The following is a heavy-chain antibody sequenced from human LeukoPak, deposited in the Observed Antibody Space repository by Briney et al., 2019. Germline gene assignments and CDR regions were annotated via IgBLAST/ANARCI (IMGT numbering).Heavy chain of an antibody. D-gene: IGHD6-13*01. CDR2: IYHSGST. J-gene: IGHJ5*02. CDR1: GYSISSGYY. V-gene: IGHV4-38-2*02. CDR3: ARQGSSSWET. Sequence: SETLSLTCTVSGYSISSGYYWGWIRQPPGKGLEWIGSIYHSGSTYYNPSLKSRVTISVDTSKNQFSLKLSSVTAADTAVYYCARQGSSSWETWGQGTLVTVSS.